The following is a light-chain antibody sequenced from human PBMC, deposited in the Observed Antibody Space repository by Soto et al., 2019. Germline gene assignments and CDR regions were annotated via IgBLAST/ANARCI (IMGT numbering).Light chain of an antibody. Sequence: QSALTQPASVSGSPGQSITISCTGTSGDVGGYNYVSRYQQHPGKAPKLMIYDVSNRPSGVSNRFSGSKSGNTASLTISGLQAEDEADYYCSSYASSSTPYVFGTGTKVTVL. CDR1: SGDVGGYNY. CDR3: SSYASSSTPYV. CDR2: DVS. V-gene: IGLV2-14*01. J-gene: IGLJ1*01.